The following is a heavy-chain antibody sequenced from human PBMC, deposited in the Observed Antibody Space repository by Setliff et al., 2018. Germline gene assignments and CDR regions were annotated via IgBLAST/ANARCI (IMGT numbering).Heavy chain of an antibody. D-gene: IGHD3-3*01. CDR3: ATGFVGFGVVPRALDV. CDR2: INPSGGST. CDR1: GYTFTSYY. J-gene: IGHJ6*04. V-gene: IGHV1-46*01. Sequence: ASVKVSCKASGYTFTSYYMHWVRQAPGQGLEWMGIINPSGGSTSYAQKFQGRVTMTRDTSTSTAYMELSSLRSEDTAVYYCATGFVGFGVVPRALDVWGKGTTVTVSS.